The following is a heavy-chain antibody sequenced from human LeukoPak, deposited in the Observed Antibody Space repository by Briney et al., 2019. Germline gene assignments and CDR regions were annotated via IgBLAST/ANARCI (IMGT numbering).Heavy chain of an antibody. J-gene: IGHJ4*02. CDR2: IYYSGST. Sequence: SETLPLTCTVSGASMTNYYWAWIRQPPGKGLEWIGYIYYSGSTNYNPSLKSRVTISVDTSKNQFSLKLSSVTAADTAVCYCARGNGYNYYWGQGTLVTVSS. CDR3: ARGNGYNYY. D-gene: IGHD5-24*01. V-gene: IGHV4-59*01. CDR1: GASMTNYY.